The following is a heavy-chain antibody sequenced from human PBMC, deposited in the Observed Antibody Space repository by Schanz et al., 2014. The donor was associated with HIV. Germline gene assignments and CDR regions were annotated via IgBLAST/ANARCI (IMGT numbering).Heavy chain of an antibody. V-gene: IGHV3-30-3*01. J-gene: IGHJ2*01. CDR2: ISYDGSNK. CDR3: ALSRPSGYGGSWYFDL. D-gene: IGHD2-15*01. CDR1: GFTFSNYA. Sequence: QVQLVESGGGVVQPGRSLRLSCAVSGFTFSNYAMNWVRQAPGKGLEWVAVISYDGSNKYYADSVKGRFTISRDSSKNTLYLQMSSLRAEDTALYYCALSRPSGYGGSWYFDLWGRGTLVSVSS.